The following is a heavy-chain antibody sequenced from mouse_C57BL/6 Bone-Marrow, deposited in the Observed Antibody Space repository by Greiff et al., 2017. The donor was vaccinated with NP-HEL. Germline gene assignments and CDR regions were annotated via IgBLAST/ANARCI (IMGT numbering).Heavy chain of an antibody. CDR1: GYTFTSYW. V-gene: IGHV1-53*01. Sequence: QVQLKQPGTELVKPGASVKLSCKASGYTFTSYWMHWVKQRPGQGLEWIGNINPSNGGTNYNEKFKSKATLTVDKSSSTAYMQLSSLTSEDSAVYYCAREATVVAHFDYWGQGTTLTVSS. CDR3: AREATVVAHFDY. J-gene: IGHJ2*01. CDR2: INPSNGGT. D-gene: IGHD1-1*01.